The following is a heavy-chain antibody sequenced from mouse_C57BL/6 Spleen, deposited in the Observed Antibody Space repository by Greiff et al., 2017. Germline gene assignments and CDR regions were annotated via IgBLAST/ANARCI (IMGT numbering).Heavy chain of an antibody. CDR3: ARQENYYGREAMDY. J-gene: IGHJ4*01. CDR1: GYTFTSYW. Sequence: QVQLQQSGAELVMPGASVKLSCKASGYTFTSYWMHWVKQRPGQGLEWIGEIDPSDSYTNYNQKFKGKSTLTVDKSSSTAYMQLSSLTSEDSAVYYCARQENYYGREAMDYWGQGTSVTVSS. V-gene: IGHV1-69*01. D-gene: IGHD1-1*01. CDR2: IDPSDSYT.